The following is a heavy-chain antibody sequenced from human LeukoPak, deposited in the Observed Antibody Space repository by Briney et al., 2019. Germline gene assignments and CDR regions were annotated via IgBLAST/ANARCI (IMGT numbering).Heavy chain of an antibody. CDR1: GFTFSNFA. V-gene: IGHV3-23*01. D-gene: IGHD1-1*01. CDR2: ITGSGGNT. CDR3: AKYKGAVFYHYCMDV. Sequence: PGGSLRLSCAASGFTFSNFAMSWVRQAPGKGLEWVSGITGSGGNTHYADSVKGRFTISRDNSKNTLYLQMNSLRVEDKAIYYCAKYKGAVFYHYCMDVWGKGTTVTVSS. J-gene: IGHJ6*03.